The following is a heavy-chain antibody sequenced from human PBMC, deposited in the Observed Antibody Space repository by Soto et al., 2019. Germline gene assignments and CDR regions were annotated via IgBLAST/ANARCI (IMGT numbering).Heavy chain of an antibody. D-gene: IGHD2-15*01. CDR1: GFTFSDYY. CDR3: ASCSGGSCSVGMDV. V-gene: IGHV3-11*05. J-gene: IGHJ6*02. CDR2: ISSSSSYT. Sequence: QVQLVESGGGLVKPGGSLRLSCAASGFTFSDYYMSWIRQAPGKGLEWVSYISSSSSYTNYADSVKGRFTISRDNAKNSLYLQMNSLRAEDTAVYYCASCSGGSCSVGMDVWGQGTTVTVSS.